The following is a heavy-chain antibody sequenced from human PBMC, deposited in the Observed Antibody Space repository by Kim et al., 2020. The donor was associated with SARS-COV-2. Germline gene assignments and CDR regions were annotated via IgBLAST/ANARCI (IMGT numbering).Heavy chain of an antibody. V-gene: IGHV3-33*06. D-gene: IGHD6-6*01. J-gene: IGHJ6*02. CDR3: AKSLGSSSGGMDV. Sequence: YADSVEGRFTISRDNSKNTLYLQMNSLGAEDTTVYYCAKSLGSSSGGMDVWGQGTTVTVSS.